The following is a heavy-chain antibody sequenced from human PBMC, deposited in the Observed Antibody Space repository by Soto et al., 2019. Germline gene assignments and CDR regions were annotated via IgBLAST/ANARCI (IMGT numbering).Heavy chain of an antibody. CDR3: ARGYSSSWNPDWFAP. J-gene: IGHJ5*02. Sequence: PSETLSLTCAVSGGSISSSNWWRWVRQPPGKGLEWIGEIHHSGSTNYNPSLKSRVTISVDKSKNQFSLKLSSVTAADTAVYYCARGYSSSWNPDWFAPWGQGTLVT. V-gene: IGHV4-4*02. CDR1: GGSISSSNW. D-gene: IGHD6-13*01. CDR2: IHHSGST.